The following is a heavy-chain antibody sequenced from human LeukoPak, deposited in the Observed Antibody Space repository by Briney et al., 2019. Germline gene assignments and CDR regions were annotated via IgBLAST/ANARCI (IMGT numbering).Heavy chain of an antibody. Sequence: SETLSLTCAVYGGSFSGYYWGWIRQPPGKGLEWIGEINHSGSTNYNPSLKSRVTISVDTSKNQFSLKLSSVTAADTAVYYCASSPAVLGDYWGQGTLVTVSS. V-gene: IGHV4-34*01. D-gene: IGHD3-3*02. CDR2: INHSGST. CDR1: GGSFSGYY. CDR3: ASSPAVLGDY. J-gene: IGHJ4*02.